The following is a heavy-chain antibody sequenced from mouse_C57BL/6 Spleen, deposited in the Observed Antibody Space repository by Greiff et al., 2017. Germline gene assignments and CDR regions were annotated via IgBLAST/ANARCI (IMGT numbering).Heavy chain of an antibody. CDR2: IYPGDGDT. D-gene: IGHD2-3*01. CDR3: AREHYDGYYV. V-gene: IGHV1-80*01. Sequence: VQLVESGAELVKPGASVKISCKASGYAFSSYWMNWVKQRPGKGLEWIGQIYPGDGDTNYNGKFKGKATLTADKSSSTAYMQLSSLTSEDSAVYFCAREHYDGYYVWGQGTTLTVSS. CDR1: GYAFSSYW. J-gene: IGHJ2*01.